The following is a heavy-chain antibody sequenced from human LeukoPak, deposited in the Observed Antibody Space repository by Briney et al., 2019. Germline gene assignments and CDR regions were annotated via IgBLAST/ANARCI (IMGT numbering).Heavy chain of an antibody. CDR3: ARAQNYYDSSGYSLEYFQH. D-gene: IGHD3-22*01. V-gene: IGHV1-46*01. J-gene: IGHJ1*01. Sequence: ASVTVSCKASGYTFTSYYMHWVRQAPGQGLEWMGIINPSGGSTSYAQRFQGRVTMTRDMSTSTVYMELSSLRSEDTAVYYCARAQNYYDSSGYSLEYFQHWGQGTLVTVSS. CDR1: GYTFTSYY. CDR2: INPSGGST.